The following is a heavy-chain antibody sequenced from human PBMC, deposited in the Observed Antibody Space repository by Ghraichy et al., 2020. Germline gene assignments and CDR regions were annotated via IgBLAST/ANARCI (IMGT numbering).Heavy chain of an antibody. CDR1: GFTFSSYA. V-gene: IGHV3-23*01. J-gene: IGHJ5*02. Sequence: GGSLRLSCAASGFTFSSYAMSWVRQAPGKGLEWVSAISGSGGSTYYADSVKGRFTISRDNSKNTLYLQMNSLRAEDTAVYYCAKDIYDFGVVIEHNWFDPWGQGTLVTVSS. CDR2: ISGSGGST. D-gene: IGHD3-3*01. CDR3: AKDIYDFGVVIEHNWFDP.